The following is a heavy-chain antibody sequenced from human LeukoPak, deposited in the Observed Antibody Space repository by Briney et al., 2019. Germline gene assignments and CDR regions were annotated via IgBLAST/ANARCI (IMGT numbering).Heavy chain of an antibody. D-gene: IGHD3-22*01. Sequence: SGTLSLTCAVSGGSISSSNWWSWVRQPPGKGLEWIGEIYHSGSTNYNPSLKSRVTISVDESKNQFSLKLSSVTAADTAVYYCARDLSQDSSGSYDDYWGQGTLVTVSS. J-gene: IGHJ4*02. CDR2: IYHSGST. CDR3: ARDLSQDSSGSYDDY. CDR1: GGSISSSNW. V-gene: IGHV4-4*02.